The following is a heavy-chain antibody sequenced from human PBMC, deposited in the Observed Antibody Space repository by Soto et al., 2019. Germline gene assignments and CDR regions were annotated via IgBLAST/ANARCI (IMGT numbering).Heavy chain of an antibody. D-gene: IGHD2-15*01. CDR3: VVGGGGTSDPPSWPDY. CDR1: GYSSSTNR. Sequence: GEGLKISGERFGYSSSTNRTCWVRPMPGKRVEWMGLIYPGDSDTRSSPSFQGPGTLSPDKSISTAYLHWSSAKTSGTATYYTVVGGGGTSDPPSWPDYWGQGTLVTVSS. CDR2: IYPGDSDT. J-gene: IGHJ4*02. V-gene: IGHV5-51*02.